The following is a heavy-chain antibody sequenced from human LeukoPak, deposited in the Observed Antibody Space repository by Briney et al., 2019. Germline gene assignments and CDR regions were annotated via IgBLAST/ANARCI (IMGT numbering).Heavy chain of an antibody. CDR1: GYTFTSYA. Sequence: GASVKVSCKASGYTFTSYAISWVRQAPGQGLEWMGRIIPILGIANYAQKFQGRVTITADKSTSTAYMELSSLRSEDTAVYYCARERETWSHGDYAYLFDYWGQGTLVTVSS. V-gene: IGHV1-69*04. J-gene: IGHJ4*02. D-gene: IGHD4-17*01. CDR3: ARERETWSHGDYAYLFDY. CDR2: IIPILGIA.